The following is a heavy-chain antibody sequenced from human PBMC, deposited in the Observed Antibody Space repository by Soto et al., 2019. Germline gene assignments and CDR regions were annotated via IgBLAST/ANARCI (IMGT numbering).Heavy chain of an antibody. CDR3: ARFSSYYYGSGSYLSSFDY. CDR2: IYYSGST. V-gene: IGHV4-31*02. J-gene: IGHJ4*02. D-gene: IGHD3-10*01. CDR1: GGSISSGGYY. Sequence: TSETLSLTCTVSGGSISSGGYYWSWIRQHPGKGLEWIGYIYYSGSTYYNPSLKSRVTISVDTSKNQFSLKLSSVTAADTAVYYCARFSSYYYGSGSYLSSFDYWGQGTLVTVSS.